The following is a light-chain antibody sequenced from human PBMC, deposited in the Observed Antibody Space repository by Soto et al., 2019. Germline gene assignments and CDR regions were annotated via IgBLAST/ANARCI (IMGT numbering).Light chain of an antibody. CDR1: QSVSSK. J-gene: IGKJ4*01. V-gene: IGKV3D-15*01. CDR3: QQYAESPLT. Sequence: IVMTQSPATLSVSPGERATLSCRASQSVSSKLAWFQHKPGQAPRLLIYGASTRATGIPDRFRGSGSGTDFTLTVSRLESEDFAVYYCQQYAESPLTFGGGTKVDIK. CDR2: GAS.